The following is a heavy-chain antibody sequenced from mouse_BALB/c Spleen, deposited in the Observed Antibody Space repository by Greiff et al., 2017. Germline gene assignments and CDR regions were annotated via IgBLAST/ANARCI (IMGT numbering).Heavy chain of an antibody. D-gene: IGHD1-1*02. CDR1: GYSITSDYA. Sequence: EVKLMESGPGLVKPSQSLSLTCTVTGYSITSDYAWNWIRQFPGNKLEWMGYISYSGSTSYNPSLKSRISITRDTSKNQFFLQLNSVTTEDTATYYCARYGGPWYFDVWGAGTTVTVSS. CDR3: ARYGGPWYFDV. J-gene: IGHJ1*01. CDR2: ISYSGST. V-gene: IGHV3-2*02.